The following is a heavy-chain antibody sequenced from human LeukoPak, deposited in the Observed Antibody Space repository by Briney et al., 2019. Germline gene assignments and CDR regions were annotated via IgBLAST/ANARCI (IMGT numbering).Heavy chain of an antibody. J-gene: IGHJ5*02. V-gene: IGHV3-73*01. CDR1: GFTFSGSA. D-gene: IGHD1-26*01. CDR3: TRDSGTYSWFDP. CDR2: IDKKDKGYATAT. Sequence: PGGSLRLSCAASGFTFSGSAIHWVRQSSGKGLEWVGQIDKKDKGYATATAYAASVKGRFTISRDGSINTAYLQMKSLKTEDTALYYCTRDSGTYSWFDPWGQGTLVTVSS.